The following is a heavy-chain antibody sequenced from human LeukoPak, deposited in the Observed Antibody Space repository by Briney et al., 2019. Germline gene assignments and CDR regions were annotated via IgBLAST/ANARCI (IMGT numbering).Heavy chain of an antibody. CDR3: ARDPPMGPAYYYDSSGKDPRDY. CDR2: IKQDGSEK. D-gene: IGHD3-22*01. J-gene: IGHJ4*02. CDR1: GFTFSSYW. Sequence: PGGSLRLSCAASGFTFSSYWMSWVRQAPGKGLEWVANIKQDGSEKYYVDSVKGRFTISRDNAKNSLYLQMNSLRAEDTAVYYCARDPPMGPAYYYDSSGKDPRDYWGQGTLVTVSS. V-gene: IGHV3-7*01.